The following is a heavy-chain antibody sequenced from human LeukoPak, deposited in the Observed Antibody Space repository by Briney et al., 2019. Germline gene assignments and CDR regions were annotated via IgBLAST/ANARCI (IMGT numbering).Heavy chain of an antibody. J-gene: IGHJ3*02. Sequence: ASVKVSCKASGYTFTGYYMHWVRQAPGQGLEWMGWINPNSGGTNYAQKFQGRVTMTRDTSISTAYMELSRLRSDDTAVYYCARGYDFWSGHDAFDIWGQGTMVTVSS. CDR1: GYTFTGYY. V-gene: IGHV1-2*02. D-gene: IGHD3-3*01. CDR3: ARGYDFWSGHDAFDI. CDR2: INPNSGGT.